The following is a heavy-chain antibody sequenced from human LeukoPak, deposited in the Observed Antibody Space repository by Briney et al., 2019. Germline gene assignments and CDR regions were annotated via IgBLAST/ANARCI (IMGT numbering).Heavy chain of an antibody. Sequence: SETLSPTCTVSGGSISSYYWSWIRQPPGKGLEWIGYIYYSGSTNYNPSLKSRVTISVDTSKNQFSLKLSSVTAADTAVYYCARGGTYYDFWSGYFPSRYYYYGMDVWGQGTTVTVSS. CDR2: IYYSGST. D-gene: IGHD3-3*01. J-gene: IGHJ6*02. V-gene: IGHV4-59*01. CDR1: GGSISSYY. CDR3: ARGGTYYDFWSGYFPSRYYYYGMDV.